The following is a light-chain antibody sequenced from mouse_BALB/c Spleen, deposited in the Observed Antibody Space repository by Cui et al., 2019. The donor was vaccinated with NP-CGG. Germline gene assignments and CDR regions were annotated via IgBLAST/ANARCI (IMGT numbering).Light chain of an antibody. CDR3: ALWYSNHWV. CDR2: GTN. Sequence: QAVVTQESALTTSPGETVTLTCSSSTGAVTTSNYANWVQEKPDHLFTGLIGGTNNRVPGVPARFSGSLIGDKAALTIRGAQTEDEAIYFCALWYSNHWVFGGGTKLTVL. CDR1: TGAVTTSNY. V-gene: IGLV1*01. J-gene: IGLJ1*01.